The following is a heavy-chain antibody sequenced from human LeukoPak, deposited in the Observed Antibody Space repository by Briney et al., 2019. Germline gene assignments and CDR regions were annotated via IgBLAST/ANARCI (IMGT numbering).Heavy chain of an antibody. D-gene: IGHD6-13*01. J-gene: IGHJ4*02. V-gene: IGHV1-46*01. CDR3: ARDRDGRIAAAAPMYYFDY. CDR2: INPSGGST. CDR1: GYTFTSYY. Sequence: ASVKVSCKASGYTFTSYYMHWLRQAPGQGLEWMGIINPSGGSTSYAQKFQGRVTMTRDTSTSTVYMELSSLRSEDTAVYYCARDRDGRIAAAAPMYYFDYWGQGTLVTVSS.